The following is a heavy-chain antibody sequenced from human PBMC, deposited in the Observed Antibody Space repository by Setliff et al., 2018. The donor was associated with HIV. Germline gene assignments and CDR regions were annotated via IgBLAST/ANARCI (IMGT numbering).Heavy chain of an antibody. V-gene: IGHV1-46*01. D-gene: IGHD2-2*01. J-gene: IGHJ6*03. CDR1: GYTFTSDY. Sequence: ASVKVSCKASGYTFTSDYIHWVRQAPGQGLEWMGIINPAGNPTSYAQKFQGRLTMTRDTSTNTVYMELSSLRSEDTAVYYCAKAPYQLLFAPNQKYYYYYYMDVWGKGTTVTVSS. CDR2: INPAGNPT. CDR3: AKAPYQLLFAPNQKYYYYYYMDV.